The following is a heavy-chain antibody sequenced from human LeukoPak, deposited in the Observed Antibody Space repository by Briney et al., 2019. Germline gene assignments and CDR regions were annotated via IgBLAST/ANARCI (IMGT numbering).Heavy chain of an antibody. Sequence: PSETLSLTCAVSGGSLSPHYWSWIRRPLGKGLEWIGEINNRGTTNYSPSLRGRATISVDTSKNQFSLRLTSVTAADTAIYYCARVPLWWLTPFDFGGQGTRATVSS. CDR1: GGSLSPHY. CDR2: INNRGTT. D-gene: IGHD5-12*01. V-gene: IGHV4-34*01. CDR3: ARVPLWWLTPFDF. J-gene: IGHJ4*02.